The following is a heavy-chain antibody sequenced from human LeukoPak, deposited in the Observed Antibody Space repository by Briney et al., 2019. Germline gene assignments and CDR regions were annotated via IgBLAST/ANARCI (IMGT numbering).Heavy chain of an antibody. CDR1: GGSFSGYY. D-gene: IGHD6-19*01. J-gene: IGHJ4*02. CDR3: VRTEVSSGSEDY. Sequence: NPSETLSLTCAVCGGSFSGYYWSWIRQPPGKGLEWIGYIYYSGSTYYNPSLKSRVTISLDTSKNQFSLKLSSVTAADTAVYYCVRTEVSSGSEDYWGQGTLVTVSS. CDR2: IYYSGST. V-gene: IGHV4-30-4*08.